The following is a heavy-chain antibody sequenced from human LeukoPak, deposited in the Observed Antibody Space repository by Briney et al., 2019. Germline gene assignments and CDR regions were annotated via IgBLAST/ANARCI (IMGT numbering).Heavy chain of an antibody. J-gene: IGHJ4*02. CDR1: GFTFSSYS. D-gene: IGHD4-23*01. CDR2: ISGTGDSR. V-gene: IGHV3-23*01. Sequence: PGGPLRLSCAGSGFTFSSYSMCWVRQAPGRGLEWVSAISGTGDSRYYADSVKGRFTISRDNSKNTLYLQMNSLRAEDTAVYYCARGDYGGGFRYFDFWGQGTLVTVSS. CDR3: ARGDYGGGFRYFDF.